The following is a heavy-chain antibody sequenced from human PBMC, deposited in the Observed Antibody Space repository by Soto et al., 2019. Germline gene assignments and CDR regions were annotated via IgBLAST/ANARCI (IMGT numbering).Heavy chain of an antibody. CDR1: GFTLGNYW. D-gene: IGHD1-1*01. CDR3: ASGGLEPFDY. CDR2: INDYGTTI. V-gene: IGHV3-74*01. Sequence: GGSLRLSCAASGFTLGNYWMHWVRQAPGKGLVWVSRINDYGTTINYAESVEGRFIISRDDAESEVYLQMNNLRAEDSAVYYCASGGLEPFDYWGQGALVTVSS. J-gene: IGHJ4*02.